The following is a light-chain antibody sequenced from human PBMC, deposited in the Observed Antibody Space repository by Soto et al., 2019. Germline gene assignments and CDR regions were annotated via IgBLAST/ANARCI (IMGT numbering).Light chain of an antibody. J-gene: IGKJ4*01. CDR2: KAS. V-gene: IGKV1-5*03. CDR1: QSISSY. CDR3: QQYNTYPLT. Sequence: DIQMTQSPSSLSASVGDRVTITCRASQSISSYLNWYQQKPGKAPKLLIYKASNLEGGVPSRFSGSGSGTEFTITISSLQPDDFATYYCQQYNTYPLTFGGGTTVEIK.